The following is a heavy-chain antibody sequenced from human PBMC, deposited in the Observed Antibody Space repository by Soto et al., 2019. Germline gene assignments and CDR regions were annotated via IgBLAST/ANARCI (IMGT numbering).Heavy chain of an antibody. V-gene: IGHV3-33*01. Sequence: QVQLVESGGGVVQPGRSLRLSCAASGFTFSSYGMHWVRQAPGKGLEWVAVIWYDGSNKYYADSVKGRFTISRDNSKNTLDLQMNSLRAEDTAVYYCARDLEADYYDSSGSDYCGQGSLVTVSS. CDR1: GFTFSSYG. D-gene: IGHD3-22*01. J-gene: IGHJ4*02. CDR2: IWYDGSNK. CDR3: ARDLEADYYDSSGSDY.